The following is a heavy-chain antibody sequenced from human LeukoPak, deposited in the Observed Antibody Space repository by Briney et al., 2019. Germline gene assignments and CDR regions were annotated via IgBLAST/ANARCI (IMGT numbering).Heavy chain of an antibody. CDR2: INPYSGDT. D-gene: IGHD3-22*01. V-gene: IGHV1-2*06. CDR1: GYTFTGYH. CDR3: AREVRGYQLDP. Sequence: ASVKVSCKASGYTFTGYHIHWVRQAPGQGLEWMGRINPYSGDTNFAQKFQGRVTMTRDTSITTAYMELSSLRSEDTAVYYCAREVRGYQLDPWGPGTLVTVSS. J-gene: IGHJ5*02.